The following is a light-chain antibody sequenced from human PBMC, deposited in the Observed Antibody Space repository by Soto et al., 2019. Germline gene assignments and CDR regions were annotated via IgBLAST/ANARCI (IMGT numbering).Light chain of an antibody. V-gene: IGKV3-15*01. CDR3: QQYNNWPGT. CDR1: QRVSSK. J-gene: IGKJ1*01. Sequence: ERVLTQSPGTLSVSPRERATLYCRASQRVSSKLAWYQQKPGQAPRLLFYGASTGATGIPARFSGSGSETEFTLSISSLQSEDFAVYYCQQYNNWPGTFGQGTKV. CDR2: GAS.